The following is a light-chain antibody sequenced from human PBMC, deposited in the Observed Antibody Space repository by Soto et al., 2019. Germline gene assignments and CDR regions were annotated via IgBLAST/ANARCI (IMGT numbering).Light chain of an antibody. J-gene: IGKJ1*01. CDR2: DAS. CDR1: QSVGKY. Sequence: EIVLTQSPATLSLSPGERATLSCRASQSVGKYLVWYQQKPGQAPRFLIYDASNRAMGIPARFSGSGSGKDFPLPISSLEPEDFAVYYCQQRGNCPPTFGQGTKV. CDR3: QQRGNCPPT. V-gene: IGKV3-11*01.